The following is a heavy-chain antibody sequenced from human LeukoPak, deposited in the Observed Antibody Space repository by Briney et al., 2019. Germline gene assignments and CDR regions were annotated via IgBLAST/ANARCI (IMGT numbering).Heavy chain of an antibody. CDR3: ARDRLQLQS. CDR2: IYYTGNT. Sequence: SETLSLTCTVSGGSISNYYWNWIRQPPGKGLEWIGYIYYTGNTDYNPSLKSRVTISVDTSKNQFSLKLSSVTAADTAVYYCARDRLQLQSWGQGTLVTVSS. V-gene: IGHV4-59*01. D-gene: IGHD1-1*01. J-gene: IGHJ5*02. CDR1: GGSISNYY.